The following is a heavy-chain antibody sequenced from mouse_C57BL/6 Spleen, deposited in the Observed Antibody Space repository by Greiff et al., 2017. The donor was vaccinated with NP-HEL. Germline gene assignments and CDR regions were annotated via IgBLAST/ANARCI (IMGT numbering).Heavy chain of an antibody. D-gene: IGHD2-4*01. CDR3: ARHDWAPYYFDY. CDR1: GFTFSSYT. J-gene: IGHJ2*01. CDR2: ISGGGGNT. Sequence: EVQLVESGGGLVKPGGSLKLSCAASGFTFSSYTMSWVRQTPEKRLEWVATISGGGGNTYYPDSVKGRFTISRDNAKNTLYLQMSRLRSEDTALYYCARHDWAPYYFDYWGQGTTLTVSS. V-gene: IGHV5-9*01.